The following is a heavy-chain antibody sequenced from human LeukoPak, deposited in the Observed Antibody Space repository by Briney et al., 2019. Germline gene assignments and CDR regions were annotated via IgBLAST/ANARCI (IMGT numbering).Heavy chain of an antibody. D-gene: IGHD5-18*01. CDR3: AREGIQLWLRYFQH. Sequence: GGSLRLSCAASGITVSTNYMSWVRQAPGKGLEWVANIKQDGSEKYYVDSVKGRFTISRDNAKNSLYLQMNSLRAEDTAVYYCAREGIQLWLRYFQHWGQGTLVTVSS. V-gene: IGHV3-7*01. J-gene: IGHJ1*01. CDR2: IKQDGSEK. CDR1: GITVSTNY.